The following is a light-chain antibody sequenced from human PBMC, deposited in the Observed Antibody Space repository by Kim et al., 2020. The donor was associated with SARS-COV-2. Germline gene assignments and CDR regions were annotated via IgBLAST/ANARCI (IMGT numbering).Light chain of an antibody. CDR3: SAWDSSLSAWV. J-gene: IGLJ3*02. CDR1: SNNVGDQG. V-gene: IGLV10-54*04. CDR2: SND. Sequence: RQTATLTCTGNSNNVGDQGAAWLQQHQGHPPKLLSYSNDNRPSGISERFSASRSGNTASLTITGLQPEDEADYYCSAWDSSLSAWVFGGGTQLTVL.